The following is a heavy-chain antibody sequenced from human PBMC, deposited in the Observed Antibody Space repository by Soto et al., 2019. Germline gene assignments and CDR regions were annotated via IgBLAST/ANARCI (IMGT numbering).Heavy chain of an antibody. CDR3: ARDKPAAIRPYYYGMDV. D-gene: IGHD2-2*01. CDR1: GYTFTSYY. V-gene: IGHV1-2*02. Sequence: ASVKVSCKASGYTFTSYYMHWVRQAPGQGLEWMGWINPNSGGTNYAQKFQGRVTMTRDTSISTAYMELSRLRSDDTAVYYCARDKPAAIRPYYYGMDVWGQGTTVTVSS. J-gene: IGHJ6*02. CDR2: INPNSGGT.